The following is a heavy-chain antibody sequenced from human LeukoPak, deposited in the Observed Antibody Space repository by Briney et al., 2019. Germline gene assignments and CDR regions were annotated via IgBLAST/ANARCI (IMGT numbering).Heavy chain of an antibody. CDR3: ARDRGGLNAFDI. J-gene: IGHJ3*02. D-gene: IGHD3-10*01. Sequence: GGSLRLSCAASGFTFSSYAMHWVRQAPGKGLEWVAVISYDGSNKYYADSLKGRFTISRDNAKNSLYLQMHSLRAEDTAVYYCARDRGGLNAFDIWGQGTMVTVSS. CDR2: ISYDGSNK. CDR1: GFTFSSYA. V-gene: IGHV3-30-3*01.